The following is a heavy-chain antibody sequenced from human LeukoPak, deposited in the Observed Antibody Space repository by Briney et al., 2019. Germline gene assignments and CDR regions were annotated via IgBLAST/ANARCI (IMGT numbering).Heavy chain of an antibody. Sequence: GASVKVSCKASGYTFTGYYIHWVRQAPGQGLEWMGWINPNSGGTNYAQKFQGRVTMTRDTSISTAYMELSRLRSDDTAVYYCARPRRFLESHDAFDIWGQGTMVTVSS. CDR3: ARPRRFLESHDAFDI. J-gene: IGHJ3*02. CDR2: INPNSGGT. D-gene: IGHD3-3*01. CDR1: GYTFTGYY. V-gene: IGHV1-2*02.